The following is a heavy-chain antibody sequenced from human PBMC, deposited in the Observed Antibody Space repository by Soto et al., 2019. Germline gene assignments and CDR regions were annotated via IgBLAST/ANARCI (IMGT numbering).Heavy chain of an antibody. Sequence: GGSLRLSCAASGFTFSNYAVTWVRQAPGKGLEWVSTISGSGGSTYYADSVKGRFTISRDNAKNSLYLQMNSLRAEDTAFYYCAKDHDEDFGYDLDYFDYWGQGSLVTVSS. V-gene: IGHV3-23*01. J-gene: IGHJ4*02. CDR2: ISGSGGST. CDR1: GFTFSNYA. CDR3: AKDHDEDFGYDLDYFDY. D-gene: IGHD5-12*01.